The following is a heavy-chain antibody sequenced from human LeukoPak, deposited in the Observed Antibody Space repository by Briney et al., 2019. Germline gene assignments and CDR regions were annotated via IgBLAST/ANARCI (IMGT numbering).Heavy chain of an antibody. CDR2: IYYSGST. CDR1: GGSISSGDYY. CDR3: ARDFGYSNYDGRYWYFDL. D-gene: IGHD4-11*01. J-gene: IGHJ2*01. Sequence: SETLSLTCTVSGGSISSGDYYWSWIRQPPGTGLEWIGYIYYSGSTYYNPSLKSRVTISVDTSKNQFSLKLSSVTAADTAVYYCARDFGYSNYDGRYWYFDLWGRGTLVTVSS. V-gene: IGHV4-30-4*01.